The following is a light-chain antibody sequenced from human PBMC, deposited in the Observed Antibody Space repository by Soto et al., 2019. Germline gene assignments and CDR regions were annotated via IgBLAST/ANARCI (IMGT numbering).Light chain of an antibody. V-gene: IGLV1-40*01. CDR1: SSNIGAGYD. J-gene: IGLJ2*01. CDR3: QSYDSSRSYVV. CDR2: GNS. Sequence: QLVLTQPPSVSGAPGQRVTISCTGSSSNIGAGYDVHWYQQLPGTAPKLLIYGNSNRPSGVPDRFSGSKSGTSASLAITGLQAEDEADYYCQSYDSSRSYVVFGGGTKLTVL.